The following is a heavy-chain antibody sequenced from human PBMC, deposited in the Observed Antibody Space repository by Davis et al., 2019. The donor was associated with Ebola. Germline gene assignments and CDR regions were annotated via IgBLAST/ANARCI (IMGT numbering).Heavy chain of an antibody. CDR1: GYTFTRNG. CDR3: ARDDRWDA. CDR2: ITTYNGNT. J-gene: IGHJ5*02. Sequence: ASVKVSCKASGYTFTRNGISWVRQAPGQGLEWMGWITTYNGNTNYAQKFQDRVTMTRDTSTSTAYLELRGLRSDDTAVYFCARDDRWDAWGQGTLVTVSS. V-gene: IGHV1-18*01. D-gene: IGHD5-24*01.